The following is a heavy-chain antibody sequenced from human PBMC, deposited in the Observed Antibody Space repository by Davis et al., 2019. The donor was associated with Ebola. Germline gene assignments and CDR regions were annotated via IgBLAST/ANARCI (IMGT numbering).Heavy chain of an antibody. D-gene: IGHD3-22*01. Sequence: PGGSLRLSCAASGFTFSSYWMSWVRQAPGKGLEWVAVISYDGSNKYYADSVKGRFTISRDNSKNTLYLQMNSLRAEDTAVYYCARDRGRGPDDSTRGDYWGQGTLVTVSS. J-gene: IGHJ4*02. V-gene: IGHV3-30-3*01. CDR3: ARDRGRGPDDSTRGDY. CDR1: GFTFSSYW. CDR2: ISYDGSNK.